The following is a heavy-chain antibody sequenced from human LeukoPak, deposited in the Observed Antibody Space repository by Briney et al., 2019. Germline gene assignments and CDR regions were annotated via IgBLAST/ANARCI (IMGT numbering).Heavy chain of an antibody. CDR3: ARDLEMATTLYWYFDL. Sequence: ASVKVSCKVSGYTLTELSMHWVRRAPGKGLEWMGGFDPEDGETIYAQKFQGRVTMTEDTSTDTAYMELSSLRSEDTVVYYCARDLEMATTLYWYFDLWGRGTLVTVSS. CDR2: FDPEDGET. J-gene: IGHJ2*01. CDR1: GYTLTELS. D-gene: IGHD5-24*01. V-gene: IGHV1-24*01.